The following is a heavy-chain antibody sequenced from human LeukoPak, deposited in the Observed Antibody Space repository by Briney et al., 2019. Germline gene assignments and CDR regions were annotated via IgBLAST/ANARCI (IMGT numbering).Heavy chain of an antibody. V-gene: IGHV3-23*01. CDR2: ITGGSGTT. CDR1: GVTFNNYA. D-gene: IGHD1-26*01. Sequence: GGSLRLSCAASGVTFNNYAMTWVRQAPGKGLEWVSAITGGSGTTYYVDSVKGRFTISRDNSKNTLYLQMNSLRAEDTAVYYCGKNRYSGSLSPFDIWGQGTMVTVSS. CDR3: GKNRYSGSLSPFDI. J-gene: IGHJ3*02.